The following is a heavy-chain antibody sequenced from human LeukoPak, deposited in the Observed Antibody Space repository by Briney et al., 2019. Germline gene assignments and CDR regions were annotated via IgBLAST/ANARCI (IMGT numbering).Heavy chain of an antibody. D-gene: IGHD3-10*01. CDR1: GYTFTGYY. CDR2: INPNSGGT. J-gene: IGHJ4*02. V-gene: IGHV1-2*02. Sequence: ASVKVSCKASGYTFTGYYMHWVRQAPGQGLEWMGWINPNSGGTNYAQKFQGRVTMTRDTSISTAYMELSRLRSDDTAVYYCARGPRRSWFGTIQVVDYWGQGTLVTVSS. CDR3: ARGPRRSWFGTIQVVDY.